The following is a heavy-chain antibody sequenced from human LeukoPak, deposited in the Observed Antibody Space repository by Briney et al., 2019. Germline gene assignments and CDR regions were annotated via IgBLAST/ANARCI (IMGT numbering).Heavy chain of an antibody. V-gene: IGHV4-39*01. D-gene: IGHD6-13*01. CDR3: ARRTAAGTRVDP. CDR2: IYYSGST. CDR1: GASISSSSYY. Sequence: PSETLSLTCTVSGASISSSSYYWDWIRQPPGKGLEWIGSIYYSGSTYNNPSLKSRVTISEDTSKNQFSLKLSSVTAADTAVYYCARRTAAGTRVDPWGQGTLVTVSS. J-gene: IGHJ5*02.